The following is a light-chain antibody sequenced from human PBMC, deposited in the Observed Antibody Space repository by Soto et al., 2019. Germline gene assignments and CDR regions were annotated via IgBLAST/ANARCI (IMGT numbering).Light chain of an antibody. V-gene: IGKV3-11*01. CDR2: DAS. Sequence: EIVLTQSPATLSLSPGERATLSCRASQSVSSYLAWYQQKPGPAPRLLIYDASNRATGIPARFSGSGSGTAFTLTISSLAPEDFAVYYCQQRSNWPPAWTFGQGTKVEIK. CDR1: QSVSSY. J-gene: IGKJ1*01. CDR3: QQRSNWPPAWT.